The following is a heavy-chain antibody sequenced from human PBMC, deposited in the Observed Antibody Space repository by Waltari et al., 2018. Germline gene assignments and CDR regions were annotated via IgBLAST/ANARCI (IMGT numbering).Heavy chain of an antibody. V-gene: IGHV1-3*03. CDR1: GYTFTSYA. J-gene: IGHJ3*02. CDR2: INAGNGNT. D-gene: IGHD3-10*01. CDR3: AVGRGWFGESSDAFDI. Sequence: QVQLVQSGAEVKKPGASVKVSCKASGYTFTSYAMHWVRQAPGQRLEWMGWINAGNGNTKYSQEFQGRVTITRDTSASTAYMELSSLRSEDMAVYYCAVGRGWFGESSDAFDIWGQGTMVTVSS.